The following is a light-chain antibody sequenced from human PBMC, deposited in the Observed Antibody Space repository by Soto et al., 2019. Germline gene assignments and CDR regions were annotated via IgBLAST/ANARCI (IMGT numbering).Light chain of an antibody. CDR2: SNN. CDR3: AVWDDSLNGPG. CDR1: SSNIGSNT. J-gene: IGLJ3*02. Sequence: QSVLTQPPSASGTPGQRVTISCSGSSSNIGSNTVNWYQQLPGTAPKLLIYSNNQRPSGVPDRFSGSKSGTSASLAISGLQSEDEADYYCAVWDDSLNGPGFGGGTKLTVL. V-gene: IGLV1-44*01.